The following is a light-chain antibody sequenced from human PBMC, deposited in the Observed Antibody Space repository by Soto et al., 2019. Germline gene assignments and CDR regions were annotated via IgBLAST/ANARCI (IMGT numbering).Light chain of an antibody. CDR1: RRVVGAYNY. CDR2: EVS. V-gene: IGLV2-8*01. J-gene: IGLJ1*01. Sequence: QSVLAQPPSASGSPGQAIPISCPGTRRVVGAYNYVSWYQQHPGKAPKLMIYEVSKRPSGVPDRFSGSKSGNTASLTVSGLQAEDEADYYCSSYAGGNNYVFGTGTKVTVL. CDR3: SSYAGGNNYV.